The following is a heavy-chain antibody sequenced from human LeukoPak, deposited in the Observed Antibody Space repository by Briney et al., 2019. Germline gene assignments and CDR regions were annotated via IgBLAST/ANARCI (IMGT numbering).Heavy chain of an antibody. CDR3: ARVTYYYDSSAYYPPGYFDY. D-gene: IGHD3-22*01. CDR1: GYSINTRYY. J-gene: IGHJ4*02. CDR2: IYHSGST. V-gene: IGHV4-38-2*01. Sequence: SETLSLTCDVSGYSINTRYYWGWIRQPPGKGLEWIGAIYHSGSTYYKPSLQSRVTISVDTSKNQFSLRLNSVTAADTAMYYCARVTYYYDSSAYYPPGYFDYWGQGALVTVSS.